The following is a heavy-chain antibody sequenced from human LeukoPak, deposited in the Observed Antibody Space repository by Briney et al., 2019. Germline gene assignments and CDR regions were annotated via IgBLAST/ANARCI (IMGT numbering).Heavy chain of an antibody. J-gene: IGHJ4*02. V-gene: IGHV3-23*01. CDR3: AKGIAAAVGY. CDR2: ISGSGGST. CDR1: GFTFSRYG. D-gene: IGHD6-13*01. Sequence: GGSLRLSCAASGFTFSRYGMHWVRQAPGKGLEWVSAISGSGGSTYYADSVKGRFTISRDNSKNTLYLQMNSLRAEDTAVHYCAKGIAAAVGYWGQGTLVTVSS.